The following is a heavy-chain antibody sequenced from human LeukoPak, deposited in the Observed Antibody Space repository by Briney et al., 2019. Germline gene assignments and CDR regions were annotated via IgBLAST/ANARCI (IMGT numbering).Heavy chain of an antibody. CDR2: IWYDGSNS. J-gene: IGHJ4*02. CDR3: ARDRSFAAASANGPLGY. V-gene: IGHV3-33*01. CDR1: GFTFSSDG. Sequence: GRSLRLSCTASGFTFSSDGMHWVRQAPGKGLEWVAVIWYDGSNSYYVDSVKGRFTISRDNSKNTLYLKMNSLRAEDTAVYYCARDRSFAAASANGPLGYWGQGTLVTVSS. D-gene: IGHD2-8*01.